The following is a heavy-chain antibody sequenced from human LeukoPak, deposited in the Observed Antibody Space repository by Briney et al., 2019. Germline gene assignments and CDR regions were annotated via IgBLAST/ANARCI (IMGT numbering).Heavy chain of an antibody. CDR1: GYTFTGYY. CDR3: AKTGLGYSASDY. Sequence: ASVKVSFKASGYTFTGYYIHWVRQAPGQGLEWMGWINPDSGGTNYAQKFQGRVTMTRDTSISTAYMELHRLRSDDTAVYYCAKTGLGYSASDYWGQGTLVTVSS. J-gene: IGHJ4*02. CDR2: INPDSGGT. D-gene: IGHD6-13*01. V-gene: IGHV1-2*02.